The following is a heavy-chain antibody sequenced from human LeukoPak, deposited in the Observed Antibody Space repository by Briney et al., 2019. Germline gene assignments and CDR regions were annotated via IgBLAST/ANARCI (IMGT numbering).Heavy chain of an antibody. V-gene: IGHV3-73*01. CDR2: IRSKANSYAT. J-gene: IGHJ3*02. D-gene: IGHD3-22*01. Sequence: SGGSLRLSCAASGFTFSGSAMHWVRQASGKGLEWVGRIRSKANSYATAYAASVKGRFTISRDDSKNTAYLQMNSLKTEDTAVYYCTSATYYYDSRHDAFDIWGQGTMVTVSS. CDR3: TSATYYYDSRHDAFDI. CDR1: GFTFSGSA.